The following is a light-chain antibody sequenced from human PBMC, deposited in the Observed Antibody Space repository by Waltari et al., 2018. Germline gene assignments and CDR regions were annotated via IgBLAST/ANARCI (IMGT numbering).Light chain of an antibody. J-gene: IGKJ1*01. CDR3: QRYVSLPAA. V-gene: IGKV3-20*01. CDR2: DAS. CDR1: QSVARS. Sequence: EIVLTQSPGTLSLSPGARATLSCRASQSVARSLAWYQQKPGQAPRLLIYDASSRATGIAVGFGGSGSGTEFSLTSSRLGPDDFAGYYWQRYVSLPAACGQGTKVEIK.